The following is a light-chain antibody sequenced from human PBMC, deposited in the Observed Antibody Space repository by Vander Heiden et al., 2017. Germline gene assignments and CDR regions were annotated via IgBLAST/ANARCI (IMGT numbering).Light chain of an antibody. J-gene: IGLJ3*02. V-gene: IGLV1-47*02. CDR1: SSNIGYNY. Sequence: QSVLTQPPSASGTPGQRVTISCSGSSSNIGYNYIYWYQQLPGTAPKRLIYSNNQRPSGVPDRFSGSKSGTSGSLAISGLRSEDEADYYCAAWDDSLSGWVFGGGTKLTVL. CDR3: AAWDDSLSGWV. CDR2: SNN.